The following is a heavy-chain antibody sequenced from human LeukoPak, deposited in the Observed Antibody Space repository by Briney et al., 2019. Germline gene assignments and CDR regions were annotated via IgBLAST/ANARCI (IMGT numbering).Heavy chain of an antibody. Sequence: PGGSLRLSCAASGFTFSSYSMNWVRQAPGKGLEWVSSISSSSSYIYYADSVKGRFTISRDNAKNSLYLQMNSLRAEDTAVYYCARDFLPLGYCSGGSCYSLLDYWGQGTLVTVSS. CDR3: ARDFLPLGYCSGGSCYSLLDY. CDR1: GFTFSSYS. V-gene: IGHV3-21*01. D-gene: IGHD2-15*01. J-gene: IGHJ4*02. CDR2: ISSSSSYI.